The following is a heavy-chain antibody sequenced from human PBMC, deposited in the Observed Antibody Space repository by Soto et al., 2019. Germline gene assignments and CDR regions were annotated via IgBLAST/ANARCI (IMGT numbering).Heavy chain of an antibody. CDR1: GGSISSYY. V-gene: IGHV4-59*01. CDR3: ASEVRAVAGSAFDI. D-gene: IGHD6-19*01. CDR2: IYYSGST. J-gene: IGHJ3*02. Sequence: SETLSLTCTVSGGSISSYYWSWIRQPPGKGLEWIGYIYYSGSTNYNPSLKSRVTISVDTSKNQFSLKLSSVTAADTAVYYCASEVRAVAGSAFDIWGQGTMVTVSS.